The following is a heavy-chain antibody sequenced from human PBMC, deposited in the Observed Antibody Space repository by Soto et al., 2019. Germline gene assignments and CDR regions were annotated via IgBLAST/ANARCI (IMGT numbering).Heavy chain of an antibody. Sequence: GGSLRLSCAASGFTFSSYGMHWVRQAPGKGLEWVTLISYDGGNKYYADSVKGRFSISRDNSRNTLYLQMNSLRPEDAAVYYCVKSLGFCSSSSCSRDYYYYYGMDVWGQGTTVTVSS. CDR3: VKSLGFCSSSSCSRDYYYYYGMDV. V-gene: IGHV3-30*18. D-gene: IGHD2-2*01. CDR2: ISYDGGNK. J-gene: IGHJ6*02. CDR1: GFTFSSYG.